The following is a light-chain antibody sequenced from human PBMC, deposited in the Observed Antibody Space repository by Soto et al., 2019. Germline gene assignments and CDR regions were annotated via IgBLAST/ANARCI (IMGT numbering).Light chain of an antibody. CDR1: QSVSSY. CDR2: DAS. CDR3: PQRGNGPDT. V-gene: IGKV3-11*01. Sequence: EIVLTQSPATLSLSPGERATLSCRASQSVSSYLAWYQHKPGQAPRLLIYDASNRATGVPARFSGSGSGTDFTLTISSLEPEDFAVYYCPQRGNGPDTFGQGTKLEIK. J-gene: IGKJ2*01.